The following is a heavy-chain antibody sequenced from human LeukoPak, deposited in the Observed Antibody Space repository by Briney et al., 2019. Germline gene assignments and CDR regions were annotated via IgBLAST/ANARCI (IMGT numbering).Heavy chain of an antibody. CDR1: GYSFTGYW. J-gene: IGHJ4*02. Sequence: GESLKISCKGSGYSFTGYWIGWVRPMPGKGLEWMGIIYPGDSDTRYSPSFQGQDTISADKSISTAYLQWNSLEASDTAMYYCAILSAQSSGTYGWGQGTLVTVSS. V-gene: IGHV5-51*01. D-gene: IGHD6-19*01. CDR2: IYPGDSDT. CDR3: AILSAQSSGTYG.